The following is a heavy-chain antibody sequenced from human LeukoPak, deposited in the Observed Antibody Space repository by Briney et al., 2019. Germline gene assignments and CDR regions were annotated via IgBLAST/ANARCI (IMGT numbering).Heavy chain of an antibody. CDR3: ARANPSSRH. J-gene: IGHJ4*02. V-gene: IGHV3-66*01. CDR2: FYSGGAT. CDR1: GFTIINNY. Sequence: AGSLTLSCAVSGFTIINNYMYWVRQPPGKGLEWVSMFYSGGATYYIDSVKGRFTISRDNFKNTLNLQMNNLRPEDTTVYYCARANPSSRHWGQGTLVTVSS.